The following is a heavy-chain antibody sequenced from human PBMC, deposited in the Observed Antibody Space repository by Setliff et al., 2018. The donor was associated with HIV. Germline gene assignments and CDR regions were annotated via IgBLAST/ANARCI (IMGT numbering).Heavy chain of an antibody. CDR2: LGIGTDT. V-gene: IGHV3-23*01. D-gene: IGHD3-22*01. CDR3: ALVGGITVPPDGFDI. J-gene: IGHJ3*02. CDR1: GFTFNNSA. Sequence: PGGSLRLSCAASGFTFNNSAMSWVRHPPGKGLEWVSTLGIGTDTYYTDSVKGRFTISRDNAKNTLYLHMNSLRAEDTSVYHCALVGGITVPPDGFDIWGQGTMVTVSS.